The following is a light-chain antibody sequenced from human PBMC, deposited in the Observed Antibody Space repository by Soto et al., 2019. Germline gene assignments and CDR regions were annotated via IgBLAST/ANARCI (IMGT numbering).Light chain of an antibody. CDR3: QHYGSSLWT. Sequence: EIVLTQSPGTLSLSPGERASLSCRASQSVSSTYLAWYQQKPGQAPRLLIYATSTRATGIPDRFNGSGSGTDFTLTISRLEPEDFAVYYCQHYGSSLWTFGQGTKVEIK. CDR1: QSVSSTY. J-gene: IGKJ1*01. V-gene: IGKV3-20*01. CDR2: ATS.